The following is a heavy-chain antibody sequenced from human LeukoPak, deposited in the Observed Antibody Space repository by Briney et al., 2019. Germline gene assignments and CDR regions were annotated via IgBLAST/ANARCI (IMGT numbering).Heavy chain of an antibody. CDR2: MNPDSGNT. V-gene: IGHV1-8*01. J-gene: IGHJ6*02. D-gene: IGHD3-9*01. CDR1: GYTFTTHD. Sequence: ASVNVSCTASGYTFTTHDINWVRQATGQGLEWRGWMNPDSGNTGYAQKFLGRLTMTRDTSTSTGYMELSSLRSEDTAVYYCAKTFLTAYDTYFYYYGLDVWGQGTPVTVSS. CDR3: AKTFLTAYDTYFYYYGLDV.